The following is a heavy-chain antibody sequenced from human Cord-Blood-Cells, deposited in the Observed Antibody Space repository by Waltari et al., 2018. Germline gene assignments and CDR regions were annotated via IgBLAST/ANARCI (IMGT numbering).Heavy chain of an antibody. J-gene: IGHJ4*02. V-gene: IGHV1-24*01. Sequence: QVQLVQSGAALKKPVASVKCSCKVSGYTLTELSMHGVRQTPGNGLEWMGGLDPEDGETIYAQKFQDKVTLNEDTATDADYMEQYGLRSEDTAAYYCANGGDYWGQGTLVTVSS. CDR3: ANGGDY. CDR1: GYTLTELS. CDR2: LDPEDGET. D-gene: IGHD2-21*01.